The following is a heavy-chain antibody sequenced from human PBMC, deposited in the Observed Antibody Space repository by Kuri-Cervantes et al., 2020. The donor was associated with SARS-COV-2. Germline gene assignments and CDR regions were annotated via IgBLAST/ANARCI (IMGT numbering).Heavy chain of an antibody. CDR3: AKGFMEIPPTRYYDP. CDR2: ISYDGSNK. Sequence: GESLKISCAASGFTFSSYGMHWVRQAPGKGLEWVAVISYDGSNKYYADSVKGRFTISRDNSKNTLYLQMNSPRAEDTAIYYCAKGFMEIPPTRYYDPWGQGTLVTVSS. D-gene: IGHD3-10*01. V-gene: IGHV3-30*18. J-gene: IGHJ5*02. CDR1: GFTFSSYG.